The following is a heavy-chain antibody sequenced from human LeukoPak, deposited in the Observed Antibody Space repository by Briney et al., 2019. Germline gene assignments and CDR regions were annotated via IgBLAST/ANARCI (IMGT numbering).Heavy chain of an antibody. J-gene: IGHJ4*02. CDR1: EFTFSTYS. V-gene: IGHV3-48*01. D-gene: IGHD5-12*01. CDR2: ISDSSAM. CDR3: ARDGGYSGYDADC. Sequence: PGGSLRLSCVASEFTFSTYSMKWVRQAPGKGLEWVSYISDSSAMYYADSVRGRFTISRENDKNSLFLQMNSLRAEDTAVYYCARDGGYSGYDADCWGQGTLVTVSS.